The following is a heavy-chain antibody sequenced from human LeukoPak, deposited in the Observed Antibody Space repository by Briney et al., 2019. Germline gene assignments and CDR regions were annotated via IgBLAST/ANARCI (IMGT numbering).Heavy chain of an antibody. V-gene: IGHV5-51*01. CDR2: IYPHDSET. D-gene: IGHD3-16*02. Sequence: PGESLKISCKGSGYSFTSYWIGWVRQMPGKGLEWMGIIYPHDSETRYSPSCEGQVTISADKSISTAYLQWSSLKASDTAMYYCARVDTFGGVIVKFDYWGQGTLVTVSS. CDR3: ARVDTFGGVIVKFDY. J-gene: IGHJ4*02. CDR1: GYSFTSYW.